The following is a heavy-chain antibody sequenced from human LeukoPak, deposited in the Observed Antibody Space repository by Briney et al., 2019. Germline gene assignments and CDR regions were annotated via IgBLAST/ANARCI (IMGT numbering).Heavy chain of an antibody. CDR1: GFTFSSYG. CDR2: IRYDGSNK. J-gene: IGHJ4*02. Sequence: GGSLRLSCAASGFTFSSYGMHWVRQAPGKGLEWVAFIRYDGSNKYYADSVKGRFTISRDNSKNTLYLQMNSLRAEDTAVYYCAKDLHPFLSGHCFDYWGQGTLVTVSS. CDR3: AKDLHPFLSGHCFDY. D-gene: IGHD3-3*01. V-gene: IGHV3-30*02.